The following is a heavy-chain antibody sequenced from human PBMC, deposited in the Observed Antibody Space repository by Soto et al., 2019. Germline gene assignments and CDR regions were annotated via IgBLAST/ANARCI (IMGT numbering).Heavy chain of an antibody. J-gene: IGHJ6*02. Sequence: QGQLVQSGGEVKKPGASVKVSCKASGYTFTRYGISWVRQAPGQGLEWMGWISGYNGDTKYAQKFQGRVTMTVDTSTTTAYMELRSLTSDDRAVYYCAKNGQPPYYYYGMHVWGQGTTVTVSS. CDR1: GYTFTRYG. CDR3: AKNGQPPYYYYGMHV. V-gene: IGHV1-18*01. D-gene: IGHD2-8*01. CDR2: ISGYNGDT.